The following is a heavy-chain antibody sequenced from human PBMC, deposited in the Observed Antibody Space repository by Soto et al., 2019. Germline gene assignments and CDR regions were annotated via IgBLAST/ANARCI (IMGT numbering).Heavy chain of an antibody. CDR3: ARGSTDSYPGSRIFDF. Sequence: LRLSCVASGFTFGSRAMTWVRQAPGEGLQWVSTITDTGGDAKYADSVRGRFVISRDNSKKTLYLQMTSLTAEDSAMYYCARGSTDSYPGSRIFDFRGRGTLVTVSS. V-gene: IGHV3-23*01. J-gene: IGHJ4*02. CDR2: ITDTGGDA. D-gene: IGHD3-10*01. CDR1: GFTFGSRA.